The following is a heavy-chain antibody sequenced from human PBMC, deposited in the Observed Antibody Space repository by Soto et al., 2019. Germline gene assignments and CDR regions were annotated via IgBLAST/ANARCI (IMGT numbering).Heavy chain of an antibody. D-gene: IGHD6-19*01. Sequence: PGGSLRLSCAASGFTFSSYAMSWVRQAPGKGLEWVSAISGSGGSTYYADSVKGRFTISRDNSKNTLYLQMNSLRAEDTAVYYCAKETVAGSYYYYYGMDVWGQGTTVTVSS. CDR3: AKETVAGSYYYYYGMDV. V-gene: IGHV3-23*01. J-gene: IGHJ6*02. CDR1: GFTFSSYA. CDR2: ISGSGGST.